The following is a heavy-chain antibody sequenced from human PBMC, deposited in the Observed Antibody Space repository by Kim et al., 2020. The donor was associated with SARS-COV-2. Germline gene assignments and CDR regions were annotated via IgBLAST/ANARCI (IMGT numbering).Heavy chain of an antibody. J-gene: IGHJ6*02. V-gene: IGHV3-74*01. CDR1: GFTFTSYW. D-gene: IGHD6-6*01. CDR2: IDSDGSST. Sequence: GGSLRLSCVASGFTFTSYWMHWVRQAPGKGLVWVSRIDSDGSSTNYADSVKGRFTISRDNAKNTLYLQMNSLRAEDTAVYYCARRMTGRPSGMDVWGQGTTVTVSS. CDR3: ARRMTGRPSGMDV.